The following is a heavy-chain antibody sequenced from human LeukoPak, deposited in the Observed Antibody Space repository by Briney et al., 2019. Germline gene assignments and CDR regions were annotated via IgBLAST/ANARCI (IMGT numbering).Heavy chain of an antibody. CDR2: IYYSGST. CDR1: GGPISSSSYY. CDR3: ARENWTAGTDY. V-gene: IGHV4-39*07. D-gene: IGHD6-13*01. J-gene: IGHJ4*02. Sequence: SETLSLTCTVSGGPISSSSYYWGWIRQPPGKGLEWIGSIYYSGSTYYNPSLKSRVTISVDTSKNQFSLKLSSVTAADTAVYYCARENWTAGTDYWGQGTLVTVSS.